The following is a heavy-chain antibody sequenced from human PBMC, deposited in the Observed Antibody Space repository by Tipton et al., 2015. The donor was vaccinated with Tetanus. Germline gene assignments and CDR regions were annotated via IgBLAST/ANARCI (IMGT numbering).Heavy chain of an antibody. V-gene: IGHV3-23*01. CDR3: ASPVRAHLYAFDY. CDR2: ISVSGTT. Sequence: SLRLSCVASGLPFSDFAMTWVRQAPGKGLDWVSTISVSGTTYNADSVKGRFTISRDNSLNTLYLQMNSLRAEDTGIYHCASPVRAHLYAFDYWGQGSLVTVSS. CDR1: GLPFSDFA. D-gene: IGHD2-2*02. J-gene: IGHJ4*02.